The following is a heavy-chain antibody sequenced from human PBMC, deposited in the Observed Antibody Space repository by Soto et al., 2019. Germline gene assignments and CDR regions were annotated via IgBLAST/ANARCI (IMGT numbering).Heavy chain of an antibody. Sequence: SLRLSCAASGFTFRSYAVNWVRQAPGKGLEWVSAISGSGVSTMYADSVKGRFTISRDNSKNTVHLQMSSLRAEDTALYYCAKVRGPEDFFDYWGQGTLVTVSS. D-gene: IGHD3-10*01. CDR3: AKVRGPEDFFDY. V-gene: IGHV3-23*01. CDR2: ISGSGVST. J-gene: IGHJ4*02. CDR1: GFTFRSYA.